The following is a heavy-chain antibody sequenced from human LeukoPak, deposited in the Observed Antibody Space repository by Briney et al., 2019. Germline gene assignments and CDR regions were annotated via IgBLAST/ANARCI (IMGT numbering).Heavy chain of an antibody. CDR3: ARDFAAAAIPQYYYYLDV. CDR1: GFTFSSYW. J-gene: IGHJ6*03. Sequence: GGSLRLSCAVSGFTFSSYWMSWGRRAPGQGREGVSSISSSSSYIYYADSVTGRFTISRDNAKNSLYLQMNSLRAEDTAVYYCARDFAAAAIPQYYYYLDVWGKGTTVTISS. V-gene: IGHV3-21*01. CDR2: ISSSSSYI. D-gene: IGHD6-13*01.